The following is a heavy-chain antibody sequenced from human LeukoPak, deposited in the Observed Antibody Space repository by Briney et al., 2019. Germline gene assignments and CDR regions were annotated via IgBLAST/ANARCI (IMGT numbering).Heavy chain of an antibody. CDR2: IYYSGST. Sequence: PSETLSLTCTVSGGSISSYYWGWIRQPPGKGLEWIGSIYYSGSTYYNPSLKSRVTISVDTSKNQFSLKLSSVTAADTAVYYCARGLSTINAFDIWGQGTMVTVSS. CDR1: GGSISSYY. CDR3: ARGLSTINAFDI. D-gene: IGHD5-24*01. J-gene: IGHJ3*02. V-gene: IGHV4-39*07.